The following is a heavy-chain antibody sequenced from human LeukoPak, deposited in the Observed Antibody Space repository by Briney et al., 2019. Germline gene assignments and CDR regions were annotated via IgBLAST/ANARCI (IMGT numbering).Heavy chain of an antibody. Sequence: ASVKVSCKASGGTFSSYAISWVRQAPGQGLEWMGWISAYNGNTNYAQKLQGRVTMTTDTSTSTAYMELRSLRSDDTAVYYCARAYYGGPFDYWGQGTLVTVSS. D-gene: IGHD4-17*01. CDR1: GGTFSSYA. J-gene: IGHJ4*02. V-gene: IGHV1-18*01. CDR3: ARAYYGGPFDY. CDR2: ISAYNGNT.